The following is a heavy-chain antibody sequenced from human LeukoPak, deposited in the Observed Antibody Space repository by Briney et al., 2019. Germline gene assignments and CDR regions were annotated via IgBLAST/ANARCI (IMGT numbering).Heavy chain of an antibody. CDR3: ARVLGRAFDY. CDR1: GFTVSSNY. Sequence: PGGSLRLSCAASGFTVSSNYMSWVPQAPGKGLEWVSVIYSGGSTYYADSPKGRFTISRDNSKSTLYLQMNSLRAEDTAVYYCARVLGRAFDYWGQGTLVTVSS. CDR2: IYSGGST. V-gene: IGHV3-53*01. J-gene: IGHJ4*02. D-gene: IGHD2/OR15-2a*01.